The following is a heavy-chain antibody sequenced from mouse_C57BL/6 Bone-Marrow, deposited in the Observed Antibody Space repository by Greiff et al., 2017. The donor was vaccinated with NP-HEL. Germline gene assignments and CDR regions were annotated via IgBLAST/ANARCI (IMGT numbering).Heavy chain of an antibody. D-gene: IGHD4-1*01. J-gene: IGHJ1*03. CDR2: ISDGGSYT. CDR1: GFTFSSYA. Sequence: EVQRVESGGGLVKPGGSLKLSCAASGFTFSSYAMSWVRQTPEKRLEWVATISDGGSYTYYPDNVKGRFTISRDNAKNNLYLQLSHLKSEDTAMYYCARDNGLGWYFDVWGTGTTVTVSS. CDR3: ARDNGLGWYFDV. V-gene: IGHV5-4*01.